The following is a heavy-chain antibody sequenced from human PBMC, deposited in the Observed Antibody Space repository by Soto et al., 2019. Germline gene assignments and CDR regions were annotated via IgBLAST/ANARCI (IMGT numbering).Heavy chain of an antibody. D-gene: IGHD1-26*01. CDR1: GGSISNNNW. CDR3: ARGRGSSGSYLVGS. CDR2: IYHSGST. Sequence: LSLTCAVSGGSISNNNWWTWVRQPPGRGLEWIGEIYHSGSTNYNPSLKSRVTISVDKSKNQFSLILRSVTAADTAVYYCARGRGSSGSYLVGSWGQGTLVTVSS. V-gene: IGHV4-4*02. J-gene: IGHJ5*02.